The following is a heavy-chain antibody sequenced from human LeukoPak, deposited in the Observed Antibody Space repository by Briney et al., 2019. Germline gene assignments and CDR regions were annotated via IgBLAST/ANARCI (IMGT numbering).Heavy chain of an antibody. D-gene: IGHD6-6*01. CDR3: ARREYSSSSAYYYGMDV. CDR2: INHSGST. Sequence: SETLSLTCAVYGGSFSGYYWSWIRQPPGKGLEWIGEINHSGSTNYNPSLKSRVPISVDTSKNQFSLKLSSVTAADTAVYYCARREYSSSSAYYYGMDVWGQGTTVTVSS. V-gene: IGHV4-34*01. CDR1: GGSFSGYY. J-gene: IGHJ6*02.